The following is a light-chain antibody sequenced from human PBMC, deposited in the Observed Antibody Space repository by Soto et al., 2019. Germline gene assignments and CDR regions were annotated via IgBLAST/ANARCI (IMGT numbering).Light chain of an antibody. Sequence: QSALTQPASVSGSPGQSITISCAGTSSDVGGYTYVSWYQQHPGKAPKLMIYDVSNRPSGVSNRFSGSKSGNTASLTISGLQADDEADYYCTSSTSSSTPYVFGGGTKVTVL. V-gene: IGLV2-14*01. CDR1: SSDVGGYTY. CDR3: TSSTSSSTPYV. CDR2: DVS. J-gene: IGLJ1*01.